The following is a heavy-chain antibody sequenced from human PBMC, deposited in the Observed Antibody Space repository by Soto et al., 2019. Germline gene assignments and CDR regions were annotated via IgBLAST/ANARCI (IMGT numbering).Heavy chain of an antibody. CDR2: IYYIGTT. Sequence: QVQLQESGPGLVTASQTLSLTCTVSGGSIRNGNYYWSWIRQLPGKGLEWIGNIYYIGTTSYNPSLKSRVLISLDTSKNQFSLELTSVLAADTAVYYCAKNETTRPWFDPWGQGTLVTVSS. D-gene: IGHD1-1*01. CDR3: AKNETTRPWFDP. J-gene: IGHJ5*02. V-gene: IGHV4-31*03. CDR1: GGSIRNGNYY.